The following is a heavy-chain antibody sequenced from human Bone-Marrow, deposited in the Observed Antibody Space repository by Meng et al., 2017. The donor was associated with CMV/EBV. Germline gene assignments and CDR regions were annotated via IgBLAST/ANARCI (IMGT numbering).Heavy chain of an antibody. CDR2: MYDNGRT. J-gene: IGHJ4*02. D-gene: IGHD6-19*01. Sequence: SETLSLTCSVSGGSISSYYWSWIRQAPGKGLEWIGYMYDNGRTKYNPSLKSRVTISVGTSKNQISLKLSSVTAADTATYFCAHQWVVNGPLVSWGQGPLVPVSS. CDR3: AHQWVVNGPLVS. CDR1: GGSISSYY. V-gene: IGHV4-59*01.